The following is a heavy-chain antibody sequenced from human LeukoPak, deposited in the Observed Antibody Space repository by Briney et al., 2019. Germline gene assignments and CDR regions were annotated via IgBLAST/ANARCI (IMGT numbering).Heavy chain of an antibody. Sequence: ASVKVSCKASGYTFTGYYTHWVRQAPGQGLEWMGWINPNSGGTNYAQKFQGRVTMTRDTSISTAYMELSRLRSDNTAVYYCARVRPGIAVAGTPYYFDYWGQGTLVTVSS. D-gene: IGHD6-19*01. CDR1: GYTFTGYY. CDR3: ARVRPGIAVAGTPYYFDY. V-gene: IGHV1-2*02. J-gene: IGHJ4*02. CDR2: INPNSGGT.